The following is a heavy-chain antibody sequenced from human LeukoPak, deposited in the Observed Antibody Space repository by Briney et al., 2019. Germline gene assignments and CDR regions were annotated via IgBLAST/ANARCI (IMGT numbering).Heavy chain of an antibody. CDR3: ARGHTTSPFDY. Sequence: GGSLRLSCSASGFTFDNYAMSWVRHAPGKGLEWVSGINWNGGSTGYVDSVKGRFTISRDNAKNSPYLQMNSLRADDTALYHCARGHTTSPFDYWGQGTLVTVSS. CDR1: GFTFDNYA. J-gene: IGHJ4*02. V-gene: IGHV3-20*01. CDR2: INWNGGST. D-gene: IGHD1-1*01.